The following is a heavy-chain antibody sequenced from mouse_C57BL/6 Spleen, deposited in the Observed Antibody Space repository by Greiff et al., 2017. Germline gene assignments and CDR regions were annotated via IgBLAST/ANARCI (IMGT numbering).Heavy chain of an antibody. V-gene: IGHV1-82*01. D-gene: IGHD3-3*01. J-gene: IGHJ3*01. CDR2: IYPGDGDT. CDR1: GYAFSSSW. CDR3: AREGDEGTGFAY. Sequence: QVQLKQSGPELVKPGASVKISCKASGYAFSSSWMNWVKQRPGKGLEWIGRIYPGDGDTNYNGKFKGKATLTADKSSSTDYMQLSRLTSEDAAVYLCAREGDEGTGFAYWGQGTLVTVSA.